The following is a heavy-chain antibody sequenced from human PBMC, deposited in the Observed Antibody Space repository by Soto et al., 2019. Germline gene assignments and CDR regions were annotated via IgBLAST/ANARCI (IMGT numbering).Heavy chain of an antibody. V-gene: IGHV3-23*01. D-gene: IGHD1-1*01. CDR2: ISGIGHST. CDR3: AKRIMSTIGHFDS. Sequence: XVSLRLSCAASGFTFSSYAMGWVRQAPGKGLEWVSSISGIGHSTYYADSVKGRLTISRDNSKNTLHLQMNSLRAEDTAVYYCAKRIMSTIGHFDSWGQGTLATVS. J-gene: IGHJ4*02. CDR1: GFTFSSYA.